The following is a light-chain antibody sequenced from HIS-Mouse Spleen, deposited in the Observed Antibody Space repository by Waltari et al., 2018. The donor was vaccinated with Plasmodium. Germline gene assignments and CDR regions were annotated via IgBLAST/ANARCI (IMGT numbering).Light chain of an antibody. Sequence: QSALTQPASVSGSPGQSITISCTGTSSDVGSYNLVSWYQQHPGTAPKLMIYEGSKRPSGVSNRVSGSKSGNTASLTISGLQAEDEADYYCCSYAGSSTFVFGGGTKLTVL. CDR2: EGS. CDR1: SSDVGSYNL. CDR3: CSYAGSSTFV. J-gene: IGLJ3*02. V-gene: IGLV2-23*03.